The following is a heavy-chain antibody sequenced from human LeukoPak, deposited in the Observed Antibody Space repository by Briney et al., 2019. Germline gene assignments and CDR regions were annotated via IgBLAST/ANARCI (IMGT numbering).Heavy chain of an antibody. CDR3: AKGPLRYSGYGNDY. CDR2: ISGSGGST. D-gene: IGHD5-12*01. Sequence: PGGSLRLSCAASGFTFSSYAMSWVRQAPGKGLEWVSAISGSGGSTYYADSVKGRFTISRDNSKNTLYLQMNSLRAEDTAVYYCAKGPLRYSGYGNDYWGQGTLVAVSS. CDR1: GFTFSSYA. J-gene: IGHJ4*02. V-gene: IGHV3-23*01.